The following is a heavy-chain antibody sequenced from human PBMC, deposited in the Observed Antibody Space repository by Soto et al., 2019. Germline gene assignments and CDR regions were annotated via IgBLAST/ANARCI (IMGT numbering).Heavy chain of an antibody. J-gene: IGHJ4*02. V-gene: IGHV4-31*03. CDR1: GGSISSGGYY. CDR3: ARVYDLSYDYSNFCFDY. CDR2: IYYSGST. D-gene: IGHD4-4*01. Sequence: QVQLQESGPGLVKPSQTLSLTCTVSGGSISSGGYYWSWIRQHPGKRLEWIGYIYYSGSTYYNPSLKSRVTISVDKSKNQFSQKQSSVTAADTAVYYCARVYDLSYDYSNFCFDYWGQVTLVTVSS.